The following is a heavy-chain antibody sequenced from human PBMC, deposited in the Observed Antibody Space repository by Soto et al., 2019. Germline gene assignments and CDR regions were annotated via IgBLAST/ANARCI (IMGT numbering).Heavy chain of an antibody. CDR2: IIPILRTP. D-gene: IGHD3-22*01. V-gene: IGHV1-69*01. J-gene: IGHJ3*02. CDR1: GGTLSTFP. CDR3: ARERSSENSRLAWIDAFEM. Sequence: QVHLVQSGAEVKKPVSSVRVSCQASGGTLSTFPISWVRQAPGQGLEWMGGIIPILRTPNYAQKFQGRLTLNVDESTSTGYMELSSLKSEETAMYFCARERSSENSRLAWIDAFEMWGKGTMVTVSS.